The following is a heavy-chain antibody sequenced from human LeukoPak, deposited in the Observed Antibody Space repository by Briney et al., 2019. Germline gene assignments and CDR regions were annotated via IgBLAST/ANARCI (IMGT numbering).Heavy chain of an antibody. CDR3: ARDWVYDSSAYGH. Sequence: GGSLRLSCAASGFTFSSYSMNWVRQAPGKGLEWVSYISSSSSTIYYADSVKGRFTISRDNAKNSLYLQMNSLRAEDTAVYYCARDWVYDSSAYGHWGQGTLVTVSS. V-gene: IGHV3-48*01. CDR1: GFTFSSYS. D-gene: IGHD3-22*01. J-gene: IGHJ4*02. CDR2: ISSSSSTI.